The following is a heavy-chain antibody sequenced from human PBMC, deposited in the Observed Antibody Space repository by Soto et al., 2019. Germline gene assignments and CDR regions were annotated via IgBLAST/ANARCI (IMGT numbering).Heavy chain of an antibody. CDR1: GFTFSSYW. CDR2: INSDGSST. V-gene: IGHV3-74*01. D-gene: IGHD1-7*01. CDR3: AREPPWGYNWNYSP. Sequence: PGGSLRLSCAASGFTFSSYWMHWVRQAPGKGLVWVSRINSDGSSTSYADSVKGRFTISRDNAKNTLYLQMNSLRAEDTAVYYCAREPPWGYNWNYSPWGQGTLVTVSS. J-gene: IGHJ5*02.